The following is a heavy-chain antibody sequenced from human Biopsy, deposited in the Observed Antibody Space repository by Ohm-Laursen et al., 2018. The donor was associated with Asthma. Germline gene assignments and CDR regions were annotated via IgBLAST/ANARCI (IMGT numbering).Heavy chain of an antibody. Sequence: TLSLTWAASGGSISSGGYSWSWIRQPPGKGLEWIGYIYHSGSTYYNPSLKSRVTISVDRSKNQFSLKLSSVTAADTALYYCAKGEWELLEANFDYWGQGTLVTVSS. D-gene: IGHD1-26*01. J-gene: IGHJ4*02. CDR1: GGSISSGGYS. CDR3: AKGEWELLEANFDY. V-gene: IGHV4-30-2*01. CDR2: IYHSGST.